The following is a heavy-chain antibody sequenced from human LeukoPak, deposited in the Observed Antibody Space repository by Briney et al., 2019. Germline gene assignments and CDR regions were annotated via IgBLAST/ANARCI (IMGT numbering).Heavy chain of an antibody. CDR2: IYPGDSDT. Sequence: GESLKISCKGSGYSFTSYWIGWVRQMPGKGLEWMGIIYPGDSDTRYSPSFQGQVTISADKSISTAYLQWSSLKASDTAMYYCARQKAQVRGVILQKNALYYFDYWGQGTLVTVSS. CDR3: ARQKAQVRGVILQKNALYYFDY. D-gene: IGHD3-10*01. V-gene: IGHV5-51*01. J-gene: IGHJ4*02. CDR1: GYSFTSYW.